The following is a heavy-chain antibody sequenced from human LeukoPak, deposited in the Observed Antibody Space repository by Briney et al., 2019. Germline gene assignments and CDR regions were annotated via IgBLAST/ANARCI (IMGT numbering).Heavy chain of an antibody. V-gene: IGHV1-69*13. CDR1: GGSFSTYA. D-gene: IGHD3-10*01. J-gene: IGHJ6*02. Sequence: GASVKVSCKASGGSFSTYAISWVRQAPGQGLEWMGGIIPFFGTPSYAQKFHGRVTINADESTNTAYMEVSSLRSEDTALYYCARYKVPPHQDSSMVPGVYYYYGMDVWGLGTTVTVSS. CDR3: ARYKVPPHQDSSMVPGVYYYYGMDV. CDR2: IIPFFGTP.